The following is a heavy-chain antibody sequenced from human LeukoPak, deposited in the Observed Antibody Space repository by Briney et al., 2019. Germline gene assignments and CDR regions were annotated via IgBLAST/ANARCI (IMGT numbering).Heavy chain of an antibody. CDR1: GFIFSSYS. J-gene: IGHJ3*02. CDR2: ISSSGSTI. Sequence: GGSLRLSCAASGFIFSSYSMSWVRQAPGKGLEWVSYISSSGSTIYYADSVKGRFTISRDNAKNSLYLQMNSLRAEDTALYYCARDMEPDAFDIWGQGTMVTVSS. CDR3: ARDMEPDAFDI. D-gene: IGHD1-1*01. V-gene: IGHV3-48*04.